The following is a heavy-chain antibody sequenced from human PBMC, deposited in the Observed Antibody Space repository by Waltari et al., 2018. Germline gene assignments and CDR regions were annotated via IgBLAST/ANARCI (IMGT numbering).Heavy chain of an antibody. D-gene: IGHD2-15*01. CDR3: ARAGLLGAFDV. V-gene: IGHV3-74*03. CDR1: GVTLSRSW. Sequence: EVHLVESGGGLVQPGGSLRLSCAASGVTLSRSWIHWVRQSPGKGLIWVSRINNDGSSTVYADSMKGRFTISRDDAKNTVSLQMNNLGAEDTALYYCARAGLLGAFDVWGQGTMVTVSS. J-gene: IGHJ3*01. CDR2: INNDGSST.